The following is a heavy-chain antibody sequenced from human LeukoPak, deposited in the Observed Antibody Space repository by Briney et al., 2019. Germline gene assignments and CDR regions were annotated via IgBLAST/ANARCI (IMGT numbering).Heavy chain of an antibody. CDR3: ASDPVNYYGSGMAHGY. J-gene: IGHJ4*02. CDR1: GFTFSSYS. Sequence: GGSLRLPCAASGFTFSSYSMNWVRQAPGKGLEWVSSISSSSSYIYYADSVKGRFTISRDNAKNSLYLQMNSLRAEDTAVYYCASDPVNYYGSGMAHGYWGQGTLVTVSS. V-gene: IGHV3-21*01. D-gene: IGHD3-10*01. CDR2: ISSSSSYI.